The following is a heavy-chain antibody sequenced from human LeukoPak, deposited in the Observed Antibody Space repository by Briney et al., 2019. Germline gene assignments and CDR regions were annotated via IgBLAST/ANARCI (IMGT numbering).Heavy chain of an antibody. D-gene: IGHD6-19*01. J-gene: IGHJ4*02. CDR1: GYSINNGYY. Sequence: PSETLSLTCIVSGYSINNGYYWGWIRQPPGRGLEWIGSIYHSGKTYYNPSLKSRVTISVDTSKNQFSLKLSSVTAADTAVYYCARVRSSGWGKGFDYWGQGTLVTVSS. V-gene: IGHV4-38-2*02. CDR3: ARVRSSGWGKGFDY. CDR2: IYHSGKT.